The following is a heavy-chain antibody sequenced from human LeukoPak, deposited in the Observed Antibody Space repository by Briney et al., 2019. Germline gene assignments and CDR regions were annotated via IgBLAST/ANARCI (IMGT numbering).Heavy chain of an antibody. CDR3: AREREKDYYDSSGNFDP. CDR1: GYTFTSYD. CDR2: MNPNSGNT. D-gene: IGHD3-22*01. Sequence: ASVKVSCKASGYTFTSYDINWVRQATGQGLEWMGWMNPNSGNTGYAQKFQGRVTMTRNTSISTAYMELSSLRSEDTAAYYCAREREKDYYDSSGNFDPWGQGTLVTVSS. J-gene: IGHJ5*02. V-gene: IGHV1-8*01.